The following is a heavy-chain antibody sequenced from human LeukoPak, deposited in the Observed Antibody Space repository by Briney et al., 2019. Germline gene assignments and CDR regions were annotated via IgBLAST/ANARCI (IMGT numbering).Heavy chain of an antibody. CDR1: GFTVSSNY. CDR2: MYSGGST. Sequence: GGSLTLSCAASGFTVSSNYMSWVRQAPGKGLEWVSVMYSGGSTTYAASVKGRFTMSRDTSKNPLYLQINSLKAEVTAVYYCASRGTRGYCINGVCYNPGIWGQGTIVTVFS. CDR3: ASRGTRGYCINGVCYNPGI. V-gene: IGHV3-53*01. D-gene: IGHD2-8*01. J-gene: IGHJ3*02.